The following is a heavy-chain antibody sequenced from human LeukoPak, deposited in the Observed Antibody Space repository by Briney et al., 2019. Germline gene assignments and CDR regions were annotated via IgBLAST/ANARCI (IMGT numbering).Heavy chain of an antibody. CDR1: GGSFSGYY. Sequence: SGTLSLTCAVYGGSFSGYYRSWIRRPPGKGLEWIGEINHSGSTNYNPSLKSRVTISVDTSKNQFSLKLSSVTAADTAVYYCASTRRAVAGPKSIDYWGQGTLVTVSS. CDR3: ASTRRAVAGPKSIDY. D-gene: IGHD6-19*01. CDR2: INHSGST. J-gene: IGHJ4*02. V-gene: IGHV4-34*01.